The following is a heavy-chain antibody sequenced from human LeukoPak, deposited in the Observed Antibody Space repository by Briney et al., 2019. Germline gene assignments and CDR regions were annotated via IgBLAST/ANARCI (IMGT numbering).Heavy chain of an antibody. CDR3: ARGGGGWSSFDY. V-gene: IGHV4-61*01. CDR2: IHYSGNT. Sequence: SETLSLTCTVSGDSVRTSNYYWSWIRQPPGKGLEWIGYIHYSGNTNYNTSLKSRVTISVDTSRSQFSLKLSSVTAADTAVYYCARGGGGWSSFDYWGQGTLVTVSS. J-gene: IGHJ4*02. D-gene: IGHD6-19*01. CDR1: GDSVRTSNYY.